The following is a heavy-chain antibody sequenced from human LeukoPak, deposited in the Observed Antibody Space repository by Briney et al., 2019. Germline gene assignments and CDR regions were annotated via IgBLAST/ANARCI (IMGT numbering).Heavy chain of an antibody. V-gene: IGHV4-39*01. CDR1: SGSISSSSYY. D-gene: IGHD3-22*01. CDR3: ARRYYYDSSPPDY. CDR2: IYYSGST. Sequence: SETLSLTCTVSSGSISSSSYYWGWIRQPPGKGLEWIGSIYYSGSTYYNPSLKSRLTISVDTSKNQFSLKLSSVTAADTAVYYCARRYYYDSSPPDYWGQGTLVTVSS. J-gene: IGHJ4*02.